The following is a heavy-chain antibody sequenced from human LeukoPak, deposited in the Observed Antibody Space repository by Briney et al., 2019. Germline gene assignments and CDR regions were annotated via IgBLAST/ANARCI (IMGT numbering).Heavy chain of an antibody. D-gene: IGHD2/OR15-2a*01. J-gene: IGHJ6*03. CDR2: TYYRGKT. CDR1: GGSMSSSTSY. V-gene: IGHV4-39*01. Sequence: SETLSLTCSVSGGSMSSSTSYWGWIRQPPGKGLEWIGSTYYRGKTYYSPSLKGRVTISEDTSKNQFSLKLSSVTAADTAVYYCARHVAEYYYYYYYMDVWGKGTTVTISS. CDR3: ARHVAEYYYYYYYMDV.